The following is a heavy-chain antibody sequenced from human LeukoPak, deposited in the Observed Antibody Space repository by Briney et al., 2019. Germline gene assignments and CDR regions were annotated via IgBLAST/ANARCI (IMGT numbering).Heavy chain of an antibody. Sequence: GASVKVSCKASGYTFTSYYMHWVRQAPGQGLEWMGIINPSGGSTSYAQKFQGRVTMTRDTSTSTVYMELSSLRSEDTAVYYCARGQGENGFLEWPTDYWGQGTLVTVSS. CDR2: INPSGGST. CDR1: GYTFTSYY. CDR3: ARGQGENGFLEWPTDY. J-gene: IGHJ4*02. V-gene: IGHV1-46*01. D-gene: IGHD3-3*01.